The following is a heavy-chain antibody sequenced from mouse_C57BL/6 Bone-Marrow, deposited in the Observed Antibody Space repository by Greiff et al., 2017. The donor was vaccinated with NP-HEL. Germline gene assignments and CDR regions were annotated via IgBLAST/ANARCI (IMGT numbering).Heavy chain of an antibody. J-gene: IGHJ4*01. CDR3: ARAPYAMDY. V-gene: IGHV1-59*01. Sequence: VQLQQPGAELVRPGTSVKLSCKASGYTFTSYWMHWVKQRPGQGLEWIGVIDPSDSYTNYNQKFKGKATLTVDTSSSTAYLQLSSLTSEDSAVYYCARAPYAMDYWGQGTSATVSS. CDR1: GYTFTSYW. CDR2: IDPSDSYT.